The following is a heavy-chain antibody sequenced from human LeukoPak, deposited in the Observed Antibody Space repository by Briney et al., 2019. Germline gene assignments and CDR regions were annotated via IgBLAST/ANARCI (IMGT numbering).Heavy chain of an antibody. CDR2: MNPNSGNT. CDR3: ARVVLLWFGELSMDYYYYMDV. J-gene: IGHJ6*03. Sequence: GASVKVSCKASGYTFTSYDINWVRQATGQGLEWMGWMNPNSGNTGYAQKFQGRVTMTRNTSISTAYMELSSLRSEDTTVYYCARVVLLWFGELSMDYYYYMDVWGKGTTVTISS. D-gene: IGHD3-10*01. V-gene: IGHV1-8*01. CDR1: GYTFTSYD.